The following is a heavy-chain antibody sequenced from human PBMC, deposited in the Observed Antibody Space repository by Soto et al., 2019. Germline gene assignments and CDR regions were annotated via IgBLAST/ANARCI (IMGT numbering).Heavy chain of an antibody. CDR1: GGSISSYC. V-gene: IGHV4-39*01. J-gene: IGHJ4*02. Sequence: QLQLQESGPGLVKPSETLSLTCTVSGGSISSYCWGWIRRPPGKGLEWIGSIYYSGSTYYNPSLKSRCTTTVDTSKNQFSLKLSSVTAADTAVYYCARRWGYSFDYWGQGTLVTVSS. CDR2: IYYSGST. D-gene: IGHD7-27*01. CDR3: ARRWGYSFDY.